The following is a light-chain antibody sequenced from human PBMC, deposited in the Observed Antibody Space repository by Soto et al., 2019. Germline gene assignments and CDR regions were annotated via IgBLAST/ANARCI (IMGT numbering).Light chain of an antibody. Sequence: QSVLTQPPSVSGAPGQRVTISCTGSSSNIGAGYDVHWYQQFPGTAPKPLIYDNSKRPSGIPDRFSGSKSGTSATLGIAGLQAGDEADYYCGTWDSSLSAVVFGGGTKVTVL. CDR1: SSNIGAGYD. CDR3: GTWDSSLSAVV. CDR2: DNS. J-gene: IGLJ2*01. V-gene: IGLV1-51*01.